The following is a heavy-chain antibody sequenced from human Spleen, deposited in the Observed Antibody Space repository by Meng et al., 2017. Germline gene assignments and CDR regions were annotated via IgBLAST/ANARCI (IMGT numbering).Heavy chain of an antibody. CDR1: GYNFPDYN. V-gene: IGHV1-2*06. J-gene: IGHJ4*02. CDR2: INHTGGEP. Sequence: QWHVVQPGAEVKKPVAAVKVHAKPAGYNFPDYNSHWVRRAPEQGLEWMGRINHTGGEPHYAQKFQARVTRTGDTSISTAYRELSGLRSEDTAVYYCARELPHVFDYWGQGTLVTVSS. CDR3: ARELPHVFDY. D-gene: IGHD1-26*01.